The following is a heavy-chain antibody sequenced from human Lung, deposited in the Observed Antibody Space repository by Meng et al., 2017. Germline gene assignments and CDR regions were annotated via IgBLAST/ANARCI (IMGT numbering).Heavy chain of an antibody. CDR3: ARGRRNEPLFDY. Sequence: QVQLVQSGAEVKKPGSLVKVACKTSGGSFSTHTLSWVRQAPGQGLEWMGGLIAVFDKTKAAPRFQDRVTFTADESTSTAYMELSSLTFDDTAVYFCARGRRNEPLFDYWGQGTLVTVSS. J-gene: IGHJ4*02. CDR1: GGSFSTHT. D-gene: IGHD1-14*01. V-gene: IGHV1-69*13. CDR2: LIAVFDKT.